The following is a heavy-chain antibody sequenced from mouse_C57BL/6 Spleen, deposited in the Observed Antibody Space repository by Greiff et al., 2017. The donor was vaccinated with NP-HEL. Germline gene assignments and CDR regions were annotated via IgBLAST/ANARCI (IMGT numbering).Heavy chain of an antibody. J-gene: IGHJ3*01. Sequence: EVQGVESGGGLVKPGGSLKLSCAASGFTFSDYGMHWVRQAPEKGLEWVAYISSGSSTIYYADTVKGRFTISRDNAKNTLFLQMTSLRSEDTAMYYCARKYYGSRGGFAYWGQGTLVTVSA. CDR3: ARKYYGSRGGFAY. CDR2: ISSGSSTI. V-gene: IGHV5-17*01. CDR1: GFTFSDYG. D-gene: IGHD1-1*01.